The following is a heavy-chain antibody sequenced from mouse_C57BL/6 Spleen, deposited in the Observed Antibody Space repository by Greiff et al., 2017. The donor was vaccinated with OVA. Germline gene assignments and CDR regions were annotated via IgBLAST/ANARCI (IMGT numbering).Heavy chain of an antibody. CDR2: IYPGSGST. D-gene: IGHD1-1*01. CDR1: GYTFTSYW. CDR3: ARRGYYGSSYEYFGV. V-gene: IGHV1-55*01. Sequence: QVQLQQPGAELVKPGASVKMSCKASGYTFTSYWITWVKQRPGQGLEWIGDIYPGSGSTNYNEKFKSKATLTVDTSSSTAYMQLSSLTSEDSAVYYCARRGYYGSSYEYFGVWGTGTTVTVSS. J-gene: IGHJ1*03.